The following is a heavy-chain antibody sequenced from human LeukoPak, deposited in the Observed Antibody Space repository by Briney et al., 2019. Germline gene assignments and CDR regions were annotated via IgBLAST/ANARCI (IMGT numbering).Heavy chain of an antibody. CDR2: IYYSGST. CDR1: GGSISSSSYY. V-gene: IGHV4-39*01. Sequence: PSETLSLTCTVSGGSISSSSYYWGWVRQPPGKGLEWIGSIYYSGSTYYNPSLKSRVTISVDTSKNQFSLKLSSVTAADTAVYYCARHPPFIAELDYWGQGTLVTISS. CDR3: ARHPPFIAELDY. J-gene: IGHJ4*02. D-gene: IGHD6-13*01.